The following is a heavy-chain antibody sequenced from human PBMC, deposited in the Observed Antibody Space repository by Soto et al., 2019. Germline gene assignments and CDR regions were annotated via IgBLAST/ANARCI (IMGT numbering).Heavy chain of an antibody. V-gene: IGHV1-69*01. CDR3: ARDVPLNYYDSTYSYYALDV. CDR2: IIPFFKGT. J-gene: IGHJ6*02. D-gene: IGHD3-22*01. CDR1: GGAFSGHA. Sequence: QVQLVQSGAEVKKPGSWVKVSCKASGGAFSGHAISWLRQAPGQGLEWMGQIIPFFKGTRYAQKFQDRVTITADDSTSTAYMDLSSLTSEDTAVYFCARDVPLNYYDSTYSYYALDVWGQGTTVTVSS.